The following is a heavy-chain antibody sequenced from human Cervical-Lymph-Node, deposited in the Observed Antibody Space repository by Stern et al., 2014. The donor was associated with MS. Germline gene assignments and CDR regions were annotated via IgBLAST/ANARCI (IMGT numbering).Heavy chain of an antibody. CDR3: THSLHGDYYDAFDT. CDR2: IYWDDEK. J-gene: IGHJ3*02. CDR1: GFALRNSGVS. Sequence: QITLKESGPTLVKATKPLTLTCTFSGFALRNSGVSVAWIRQPQGKALEWPAVIYWDDEKRYSPSLKSRLSITKDASESQVVLTMTNMGPVDTATYYCTHSLHGDYYDAFDTWGQGTMVTVSS. D-gene: IGHD4-17*01. V-gene: IGHV2-5*02.